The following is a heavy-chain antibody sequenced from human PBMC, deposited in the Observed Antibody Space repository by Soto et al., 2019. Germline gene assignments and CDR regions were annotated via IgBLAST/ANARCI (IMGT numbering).Heavy chain of an antibody. D-gene: IGHD4-17*01. J-gene: IGHJ6*02. V-gene: IGHV3-30-3*01. CDR1: GFTFSSYA. CDR3: ARDGLYGGPLYSYCGMDV. CDR2: ISYDGSNK. Sequence: GGSLRLSCAASGFTFSSYAMHWVRQAPGKGLEWVAVISYDGSNKYYADSVKGRFTISRDNSKNTLYLQMNSLRAEDTAVYYCARDGLYGGPLYSYCGMDVSGQGITVTVS.